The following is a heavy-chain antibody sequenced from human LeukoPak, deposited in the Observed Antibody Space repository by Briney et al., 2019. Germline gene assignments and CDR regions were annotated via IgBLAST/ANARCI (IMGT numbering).Heavy chain of an antibody. CDR1: GGSISSYY. CDR2: IYYSGST. D-gene: IGHD3-22*01. CDR3: ASYDDSSGYYPNDAFDI. J-gene: IGHJ3*02. V-gene: IGHV4-59*01. Sequence: PSETLSLTCTASGGSISSYYWSWIRQPPGKGLEWISYIYYSGSTNYNPSLKSRVTISVDTSKNEFSLKLSSVTAADTAVYYCASYDDSSGYYPNDAFDIWGQGTMVTVSS.